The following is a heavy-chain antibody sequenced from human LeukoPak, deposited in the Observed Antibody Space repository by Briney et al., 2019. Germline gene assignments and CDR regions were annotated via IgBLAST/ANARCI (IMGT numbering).Heavy chain of an antibody. J-gene: IGHJ4*02. CDR1: GLTFNSHS. D-gene: IGHD2-15*01. CDR2: VSTNGDVT. CDR3: AKLSLSGRSQSANY. V-gene: IGHV3-23*01. Sequence: PGGSLRLSCVASGLTFNSHSMSWVRQAPGMGLEWVSVVSTNGDVTFYADSVKGRFTISRDNSKNTLFLQMNSLRAEDTAVYYRAKLSLSGRSQSANYWGQGTLVTVSS.